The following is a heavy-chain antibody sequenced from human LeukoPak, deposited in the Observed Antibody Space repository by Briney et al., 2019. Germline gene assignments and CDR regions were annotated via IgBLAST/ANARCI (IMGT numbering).Heavy chain of an antibody. CDR2: LRGDGDT. J-gene: IGHJ4*02. D-gene: IGHD1-1*01. Sequence: GGSLRLSCAASGFSFNNYAMSWVRQAPARGLEWVSSLRGDGDTFYADSVKGRFTISRDNSKNTLYLQMNSLREEDTAVYYCAKDRVPYNWNDIDHWGQGTLATVSS. CDR1: GFSFNNYA. CDR3: AKDRVPYNWNDIDH. V-gene: IGHV3-23*01.